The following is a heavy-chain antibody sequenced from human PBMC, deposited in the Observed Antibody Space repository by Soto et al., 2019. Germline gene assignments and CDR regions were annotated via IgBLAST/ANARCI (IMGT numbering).Heavy chain of an antibody. V-gene: IGHV1-18*01. Sequence: QVQLVQSGAEVKKPGASVKVSCKASGYTFTSYAISWVRQAPGQGLEWMGWISAYNGNTKYAQKVQGRVTMTTDTPSNTTYMVLSCLRFDDTAVYYCAREGPLKDYWGQGTLVTVSS. CDR2: ISAYNGNT. CDR1: GYTFTSYA. CDR3: AREGPLKDY. J-gene: IGHJ4*02.